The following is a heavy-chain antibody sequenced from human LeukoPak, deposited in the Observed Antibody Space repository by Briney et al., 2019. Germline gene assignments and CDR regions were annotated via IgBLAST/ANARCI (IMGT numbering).Heavy chain of an antibody. V-gene: IGHV3-21*01. J-gene: IGHJ5*02. CDR1: GFTFSSYS. D-gene: IGHD6-13*01. CDR3: ARDQDSSSRYPPHNWFDP. CDR2: ISSSSSYI. Sequence: GSLRLSCAASGFTFSSYSMNWVRQAPGKGLEWVSSISSSSSYIYYADSVKGRFTISRDNAKNSLYLQMNSLRAEDTAVYYCARDQDSSSRYPPHNWFDPWGQGTLVTVSS.